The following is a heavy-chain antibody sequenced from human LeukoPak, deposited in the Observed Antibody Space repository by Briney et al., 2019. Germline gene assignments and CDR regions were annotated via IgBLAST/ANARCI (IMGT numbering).Heavy chain of an antibody. Sequence: GGSLRLSCAASGFTFSSYWMHWVRQAPGKGLVWVSRINSDGSSIRYADSVKGRFTISRDNAKKTLYLQMNSLRAEDTAVYHCARSHYYDSSGQFYYYYGTDVWGQGTTVTVSS. J-gene: IGHJ6*02. CDR3: ARSHYYDSSGQFYYYYGTDV. V-gene: IGHV3-74*01. D-gene: IGHD3-22*01. CDR1: GFTFSSYW. CDR2: INSDGSSI.